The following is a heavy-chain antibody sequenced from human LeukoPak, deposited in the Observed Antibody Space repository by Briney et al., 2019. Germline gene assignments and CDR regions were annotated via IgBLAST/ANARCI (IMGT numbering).Heavy chain of an antibody. J-gene: IGHJ4*02. V-gene: IGHV3-23*01. CDR1: GFTFSSYA. CDR2: ISGSGGST. CDR3: ANLRDYGDYMGY. Sequence: PGWSLRPSCAASGFTFSSYAMSWVRQAPGKGLEWVSAISGSGGSTYYADSVKGRFTISRDNSKNTLYLQMNSLRAEDTAVYYCANLRDYGDYMGYWGQGSLVTVSS. D-gene: IGHD4-17*01.